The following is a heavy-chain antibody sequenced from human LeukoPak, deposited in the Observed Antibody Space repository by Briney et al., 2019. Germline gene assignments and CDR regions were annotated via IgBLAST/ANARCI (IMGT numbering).Heavy chain of an antibody. Sequence: SETLSLTCTVSGGSISSYYWSWIRQPPGKGLEWIGYIYYSGSTNYNPSLKSRVTISVDTSKNQFSLKLSSVTAADTAVYYCATLGSGSHRQFDYWGQGTLVTVSS. CDR3: ATLGSGSHRQFDY. J-gene: IGHJ4*02. CDR1: GGSISSYY. V-gene: IGHV4-59*08. CDR2: IYYSGST. D-gene: IGHD1-26*01.